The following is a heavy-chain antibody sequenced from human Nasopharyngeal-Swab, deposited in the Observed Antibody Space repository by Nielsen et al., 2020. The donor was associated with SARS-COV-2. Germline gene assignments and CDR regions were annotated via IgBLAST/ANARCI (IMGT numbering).Heavy chain of an antibody. CDR3: ARGDRYGGNALDAFDI. J-gene: IGHJ3*02. V-gene: IGHV3-30-3*01. D-gene: IGHD4-23*01. CDR2: ISYDGSNK. CDR1: GFTFSSYA. Sequence: GESLKISCAASGFTFSSYAMHWVRQAPGKGLEWVAVISYDGSNKYYADSVKGRFTISRDNSKNTLYLQMNSLRAEDTAVYYCARGDRYGGNALDAFDIWGQGTMVTVSS.